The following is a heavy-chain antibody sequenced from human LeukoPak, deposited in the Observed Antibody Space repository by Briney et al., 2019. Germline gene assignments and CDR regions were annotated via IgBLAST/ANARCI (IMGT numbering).Heavy chain of an antibody. Sequence: GESLKISCKGSGYSFATYWIGWVRQMPGKDLEWMGVVYPGDSDTRYSPSFQGQVTISVDKSISTAYLQWSSLKASDTAMCYCARHVTTIVVGPAFDYWGQGTLVTVSS. V-gene: IGHV5-51*01. D-gene: IGHD3-22*01. CDR2: VYPGDSDT. CDR1: GYSFATYW. CDR3: ARHVTTIVVGPAFDY. J-gene: IGHJ4*02.